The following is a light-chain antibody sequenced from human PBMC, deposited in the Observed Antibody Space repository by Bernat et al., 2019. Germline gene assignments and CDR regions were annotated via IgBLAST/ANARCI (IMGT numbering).Light chain of an antibody. CDR3: ASYTSRKTRV. CDR1: SSDIGGYDS. Sequence: QSALTQPASVSASPGQSITISCTGSSSDIGGYDSVSWYQQAPGKVPKLMIYDVTNRPLGVSDRFSGSKSGNTASLTISGLQADDEADYYCASYTSRKTRVFGGGTKLTVL. V-gene: IGLV2-14*01. J-gene: IGLJ3*02. CDR2: DVT.